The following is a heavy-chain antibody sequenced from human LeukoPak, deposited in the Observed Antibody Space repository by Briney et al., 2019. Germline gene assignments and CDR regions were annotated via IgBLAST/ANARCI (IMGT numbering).Heavy chain of an antibody. CDR3: AKGRYSSGWRYFDY. Sequence: TGGSLRLSCAASGFTFSSYSMNWVRQAPGKGLEWVSSISSSSSYIYYADSVKGRFTISRDNAKNSLYLQMNSLRAEDTAVYYCAKGRYSSGWRYFDYWGQGTLVTVSS. CDR2: ISSSSSYI. D-gene: IGHD6-19*01. CDR1: GFTFSSYS. V-gene: IGHV3-21*04. J-gene: IGHJ4*02.